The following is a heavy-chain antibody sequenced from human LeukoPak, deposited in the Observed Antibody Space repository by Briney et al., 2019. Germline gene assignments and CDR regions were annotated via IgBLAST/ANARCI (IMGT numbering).Heavy chain of an antibody. CDR3: ARVGATTPYYYMDV. J-gene: IGHJ6*03. CDR2: IYTSGGT. Sequence: PSETLSLTCTVSGGSISSYYWSWIRQPAGKGLEWIGRIYTSGGTNYNPSLKSRVTMSVDTAKNQFSLKLSSVTAADTAVYYCARVGATTPYYYMDVWGKGTTVTVSS. D-gene: IGHD1-26*01. V-gene: IGHV4-4*07. CDR1: GGSISSYY.